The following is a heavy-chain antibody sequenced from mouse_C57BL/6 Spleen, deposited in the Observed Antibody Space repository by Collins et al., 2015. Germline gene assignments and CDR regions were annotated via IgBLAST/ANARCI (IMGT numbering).Heavy chain of an antibody. CDR2: IYPGNGDT. D-gene: IGHD4-1*01. V-gene: IGHV1-12*01. CDR3: ARTGTSYWYFDV. J-gene: IGHJ1*03. Sequence: GLEWIGAIYPGNGDTSYNQKFKGKATLTVDKSSSTAYMQLSSLTSEDSAVYFCARTGTSYWYFDVWGTGTTVTVSS.